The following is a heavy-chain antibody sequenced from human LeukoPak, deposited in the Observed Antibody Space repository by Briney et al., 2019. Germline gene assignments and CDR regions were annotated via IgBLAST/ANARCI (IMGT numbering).Heavy chain of an antibody. CDR1: GYTFTGYY. J-gene: IGHJ6*02. CDR3: ARAENYYDSSGYHRPYYYYGMDV. CDR2: INPNSGGT. V-gene: IGHV1-2*02. Sequence: ASVTVSCKPSGYTFTGYYMHWVRQAPGQGLEWMGWINPNSGGTNYAQKFQGRVTMTRDTSISTAYMELSRLRSDDTAVYYCARAENYYDSSGYHRPYYYYGMDVWGQGTTVTVSS. D-gene: IGHD3-22*01.